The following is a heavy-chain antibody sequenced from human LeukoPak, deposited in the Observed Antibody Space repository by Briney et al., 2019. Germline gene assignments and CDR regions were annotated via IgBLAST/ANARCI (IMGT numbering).Heavy chain of an antibody. CDR1: GFTFSSFA. V-gene: IGHV3-23*01. CDR3: AKRKNSPGYSSLDQ. J-gene: IGHJ4*02. D-gene: IGHD2-15*01. CDR2: VSRTGSTK. Sequence: GGSLRLSCVASGFTFSSFALDWVRQAPGRGLEWISVVSRTGSTKYYADSVKGRFTVSRDNSKNTVYLQMSSLRVDDSAVYYCAKRKNSPGYSSLDQWGQGTLVTVSS.